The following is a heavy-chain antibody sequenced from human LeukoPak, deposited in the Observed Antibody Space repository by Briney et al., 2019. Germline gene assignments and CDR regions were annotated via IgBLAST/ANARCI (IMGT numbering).Heavy chain of an antibody. CDR1: GGLISSGYYY. Sequence: SETLSLTCSVSGGLISSGYYYWSWIRQPPGKGLEWLGSIYYSGSAYYNPSLKSRVTISVTSKQQFSLNLNSVTDADTAVYFCASDPDYGDFWGQGTLVAVSS. CDR3: ASDPDYGDF. V-gene: IGHV4-30-4*01. CDR2: IYYSGSA. J-gene: IGHJ4*02.